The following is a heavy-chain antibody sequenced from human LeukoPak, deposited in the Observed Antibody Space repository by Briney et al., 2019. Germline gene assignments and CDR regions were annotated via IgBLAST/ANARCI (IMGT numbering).Heavy chain of an antibody. V-gene: IGHV3-66*01. CDR1: GVTVSSNH. CDR2: IYSGGGT. CDR3: VRDAS. J-gene: IGHJ4*02. Sequence: PGGSLRLSCAVSGVTVSSNHMSWVRHAPGKGLEWVSAIYSGGGTYYADSVKGRFTLSRDISKNTLYLQMNSLRAEDTAVYYCVRDASWGQGTLVTVSS.